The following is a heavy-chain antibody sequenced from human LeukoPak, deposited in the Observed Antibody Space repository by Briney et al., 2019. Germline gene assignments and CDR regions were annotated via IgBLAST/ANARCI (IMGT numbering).Heavy chain of an antibody. CDR3: ARDVDTAMANIYYFYYDYMDV. CDR2: INHSGST. V-gene: IGHV4-34*01. CDR1: GCFFSGYY. J-gene: IGHJ6*03. Sequence: PSETLSLTCAAYGCFFSGYYWSWIRQPPGKGLEWIGEINHSGSTNYNPSLKSRVTISVDTSKNQFSLKLSSVTAADKAVYYCARDVDTAMANIYYFYYDYMDVWGKGTTVTVSS. D-gene: IGHD5-18*01.